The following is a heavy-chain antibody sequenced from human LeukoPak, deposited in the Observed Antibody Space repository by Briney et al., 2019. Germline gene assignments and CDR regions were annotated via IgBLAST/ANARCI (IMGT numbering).Heavy chain of an antibody. J-gene: IGHJ4*02. V-gene: IGHV3-21*01. D-gene: IGHD5-12*01. Sequence: GGSLRLSCAASGFTFSSYSMNWVRQAPGKGLEWVSSISSSSSYIYYADSVKGRFTISRDNAKNSLYLQMDSLRAEDTAVYYCARDGYDGAYYFDNWGQGTLVTVSS. CDR3: ARDGYDGAYYFDN. CDR2: ISSSSSYI. CDR1: GFTFSSYS.